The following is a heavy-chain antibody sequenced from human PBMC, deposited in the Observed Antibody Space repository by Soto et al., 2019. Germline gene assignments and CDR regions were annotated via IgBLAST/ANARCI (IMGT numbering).Heavy chain of an antibody. CDR1: GYTFTGYY. CDR2: INPNSGGT. V-gene: IGHV1-2*04. J-gene: IGHJ5*02. CDR3: ARATGTTLGWFDP. D-gene: IGHD1-7*01. Sequence: QVQLVQSGAEVKKPGASVKVSCKASGYTFTGYYMHWVRQAPGQGLEWMGWINPNSGGTNYAQKCQGWVTMTRDTSISTAYMELSRLRSDDTAVYYCARATGTTLGWFDPWGLGTLVPVSS.